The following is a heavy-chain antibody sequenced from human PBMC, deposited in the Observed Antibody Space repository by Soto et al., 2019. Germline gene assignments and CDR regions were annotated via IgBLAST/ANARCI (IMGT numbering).Heavy chain of an antibody. J-gene: IGHJ4*02. CDR3: ARSTATIDY. V-gene: IGHV1-8*01. D-gene: IGHD4-17*01. Sequence: QVQLVQSGAEVKKPGASVKVSCRASGYTFTTYDIHWVRQANGQGLEWMGWMNPDRGHTKFAQKFQGRVTLTRDTSTNTAYMELTSLKSDDTAVYYCARSTATIDYWGQETWVNVSS. CDR1: GYTFTTYD. CDR2: MNPDRGHT.